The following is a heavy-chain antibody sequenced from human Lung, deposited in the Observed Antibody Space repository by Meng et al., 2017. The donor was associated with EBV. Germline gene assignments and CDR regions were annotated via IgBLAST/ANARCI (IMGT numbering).Heavy chain of an antibody. D-gene: IGHD3-16*02. CDR1: HGSFSGYS. V-gene: IGHV4-34*01. J-gene: IGHJ4*02. CDR3: ARVNLRAQLYHQLPYFDF. CDR2: TNHSGTT. Sequence: QLSHWVACLFKPSAALSLPCACDHGSFSGYSWSLIRQPPGNGLEWMWETNHSGTTNYTPSLQSRVTISVDTSKNQFSLKLNSVTAADTAVYYCARVNLRAQLYHQLPYFDFWGQGTLVTVSS.